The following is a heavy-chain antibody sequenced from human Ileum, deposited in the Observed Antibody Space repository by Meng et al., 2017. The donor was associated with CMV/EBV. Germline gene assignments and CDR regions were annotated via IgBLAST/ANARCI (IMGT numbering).Heavy chain of an antibody. V-gene: IGHV2-5*02. CDR2: IYWDDDN. Sequence: TLKESGPTLVKPTPHLTLTCTFSGFSLITSEVGVHWIRQPPGKALEWLALIYWDDDNRFSPSLKNRLTITKDTSKNQVVLRMTNMDPTDTATYYCAHGRGWLTDYWGQGTLVTVSS. D-gene: IGHD6-19*01. CDR1: GFSLITSEVG. CDR3: AHGRGWLTDY. J-gene: IGHJ4*02.